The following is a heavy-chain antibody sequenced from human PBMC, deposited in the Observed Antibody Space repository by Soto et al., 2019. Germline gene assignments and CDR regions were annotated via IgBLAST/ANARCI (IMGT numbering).Heavy chain of an antibody. CDR3: AGGYCSSTSCPRPYYGMDV. Sequence: EASVKVSCKASGYTFTSYGISWVRQAPGQGLEWMGWISAYNGNTNYAQKLQGRVTMTTDTSTSTAYMELRSLRSDDTAVYYCAGGYCSSTSCPRPYYGMDVWGQGTTVTVSS. V-gene: IGHV1-18*04. D-gene: IGHD2-2*01. J-gene: IGHJ6*02. CDR1: GYTFTSYG. CDR2: ISAYNGNT.